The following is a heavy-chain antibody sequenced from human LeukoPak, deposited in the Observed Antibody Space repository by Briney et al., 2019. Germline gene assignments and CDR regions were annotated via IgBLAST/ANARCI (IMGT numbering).Heavy chain of an antibody. D-gene: IGHD5-24*01. V-gene: IGHV4-59*08. CDR1: GGSISSYY. Sequence: SETLSLTCTVSGGSISSYYWSWIRQPPGKGLEWIGYIYYSGSTNYNPSLKSRVTISVDTSKNQFSLKLSSVTAADTAVYYCAATIGVRYYYGMDVWGQGTTVTVSS. CDR2: IYYSGST. CDR3: AATIGVRYYYGMDV. J-gene: IGHJ6*02.